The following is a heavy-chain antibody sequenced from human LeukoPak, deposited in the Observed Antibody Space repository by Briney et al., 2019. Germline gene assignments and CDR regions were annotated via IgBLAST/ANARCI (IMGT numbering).Heavy chain of an antibody. CDR2: ISAYNGNT. V-gene: IGHV1-18*04. CDR1: GYTFTSYG. D-gene: IGHD2-2*01. J-gene: IGHJ4*02. CDR3: ARGIVVVPAAPPGVYYFDY. Sequence: ASVKVSCKASGYTFTSYGISWVRQAPGQGLEWMGWISAYNGNTNYAQKLQGRVTVTTDTSTSTAYRELRSLRPDDTAVYYCARGIVVVPAAPPGVYYFDYWGQGTLVTVSS.